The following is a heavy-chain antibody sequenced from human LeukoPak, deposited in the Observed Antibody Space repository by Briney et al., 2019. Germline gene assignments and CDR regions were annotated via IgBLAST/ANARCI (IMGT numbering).Heavy chain of an antibody. D-gene: IGHD5-12*01. J-gene: IGHJ4*02. CDR3: ARSQEWLRYFCY. CDR2: IHNSGGT. CDR1: GGSISSGDYY. Sequence: SQTLSLTCTVSGGSISSGDYYWSCIRQPPGKGLEWIGYIHNSGGTYDNPALKSLLTISLDTSKNQFSLKVTSVTAADTAVYYCARSQEWLRYFCYWGQGTLVTVPS. V-gene: IGHV4-30-4*01.